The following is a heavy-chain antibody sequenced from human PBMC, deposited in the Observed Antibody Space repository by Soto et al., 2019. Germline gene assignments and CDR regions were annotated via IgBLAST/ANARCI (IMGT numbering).Heavy chain of an antibody. CDR1: GGSFSCYY. Sequence: SETLSLTCAVYGGSFSCYYWSWIRQTTGKGLEWIGEINHSGSTNYNPSLKSRVTISVDTSKNQFSLKLSSVTAADTAVYYCARARGSSGRYYYYYYMDVWGKGTTVTVS. V-gene: IGHV4-34*01. CDR3: ARARGSSGRYYYYYYMDV. D-gene: IGHD3-10*01. J-gene: IGHJ6*03. CDR2: INHSGST.